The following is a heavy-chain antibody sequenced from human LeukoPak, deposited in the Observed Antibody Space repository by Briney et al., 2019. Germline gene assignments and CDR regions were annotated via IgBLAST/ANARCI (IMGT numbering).Heavy chain of an antibody. CDR3: AKDRAVAVIYYFDY. CDR2: ISGSGGST. CDR1: GGTFSSYA. D-gene: IGHD6-19*01. J-gene: IGHJ4*02. Sequence: SCKASGGTFSSYAMSWVRQAPGKGLERVSGISGSGGSTYNADSVKGRFTISRDNSKNTLYLQMNSLRAEDTAVYYCAKDRAVAVIYYFDYWGQGTLVTVSS. V-gene: IGHV3-23*01.